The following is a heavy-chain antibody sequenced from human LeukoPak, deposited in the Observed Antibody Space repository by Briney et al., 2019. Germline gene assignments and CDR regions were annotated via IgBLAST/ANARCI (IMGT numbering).Heavy chain of an antibody. CDR1: GGSISSYY. J-gene: IGHJ4*02. Sequence: PSETLSLTCTVSGGSISSYYWSWLRQPPGKGLEWIGYIYYSGSTNYNPSLKSRVTISVDTSKNQFSLKLSSVTAADTAVYYCARKSGWYDYWGQGTLVTVSS. CDR3: ARKSGWYDY. CDR2: IYYSGST. V-gene: IGHV4-59*01. D-gene: IGHD6-19*01.